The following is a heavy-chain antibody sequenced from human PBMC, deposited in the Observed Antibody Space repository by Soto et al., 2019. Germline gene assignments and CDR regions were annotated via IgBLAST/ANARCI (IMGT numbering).Heavy chain of an antibody. CDR1: GFTFTSSA. D-gene: IGHD2-2*01. J-gene: IGHJ3*02. Sequence: ASVKVSCKASGFTFTSSAMQWVRQARGQRLEWIGWIVVGSGNTNYAQKFQERVTITRDMSTSTAYMELSSLRSEDTAVYYCAADLVVVSSYAFDIWGQGTTVTVSS. CDR3: AADLVVVSSYAFDI. CDR2: IVVGSGNT. V-gene: IGHV1-58*02.